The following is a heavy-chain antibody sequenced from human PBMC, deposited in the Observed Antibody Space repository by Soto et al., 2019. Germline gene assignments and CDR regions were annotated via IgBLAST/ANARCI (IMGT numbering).Heavy chain of an antibody. V-gene: IGHV4-59*08. CDR1: GGSISSYY. CDR2: IYYSGST. CDR3: ARHEYCSGGSCYFPQDAFDI. J-gene: IGHJ3*02. Sequence: SETLSLTCTVSGGSISSYYWSWIRQPPGKGLEWIGYIYYSGSTNYNPSLKSRVTISVDTSKNQFSLKLSSVTAADTAVYYCARHEYCSGGSCYFPQDAFDIWGQGTMVTVSS. D-gene: IGHD2-15*01.